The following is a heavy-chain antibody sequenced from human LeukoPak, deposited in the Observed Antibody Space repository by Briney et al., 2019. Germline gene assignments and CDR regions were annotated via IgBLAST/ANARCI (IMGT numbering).Heavy chain of an antibody. CDR1: GFTFSDYE. J-gene: IGHJ2*01. V-gene: IGHV3-48*03. Sequence: GGSLRLSCTVSGFTFSDYEMNWVRQAPGKGLEWVSYISSSARTTYYADSVKGRFTISRDNAKNSLYLQMKSLRAEDTAVYYCARVPYGGVYWYFDLWGRGTLVTVSS. D-gene: IGHD3-10*01. CDR3: ARVPYGGVYWYFDL. CDR2: ISSSARTT.